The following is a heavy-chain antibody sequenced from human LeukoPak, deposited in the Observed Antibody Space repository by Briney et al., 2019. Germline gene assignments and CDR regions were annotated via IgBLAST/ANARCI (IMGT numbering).Heavy chain of an antibody. J-gene: IGHJ5*02. CDR2: IIPIFGTA. CDR1: GGTFSSYA. D-gene: IGHD3-3*01. CDR3: ARVASYYDFWSGYSGSGWFDP. V-gene: IGHV1-69*05. Sequence: SVKVSCTASGGTFSSYAISWVRQAPGQGLEWMGGIIPIFGTASYAQKFQGRVTITTDESTSTAHMELSSLRSEDTAVYYCARVASYYDFWSGYSGSGWFDPWGQGTLVTVSS.